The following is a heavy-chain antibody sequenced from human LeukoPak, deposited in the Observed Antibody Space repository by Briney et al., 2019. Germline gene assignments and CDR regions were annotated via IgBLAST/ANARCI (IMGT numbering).Heavy chain of an antibody. CDR3: AKPSGSGVDY. D-gene: IGHD1-26*01. CDR2: ISNSGSTI. Sequence: GGSLRLSCAASGFTFSSYEMNWVRQAPGKGLEWVSYISNSGSTIYYADSVKGRFIITRDNFKNTLYLQMNSLRLEDMAVYYCAKPSGSGVDYWGRGTRVTVSS. V-gene: IGHV3-48*03. CDR1: GFTFSSYE. J-gene: IGHJ4*02.